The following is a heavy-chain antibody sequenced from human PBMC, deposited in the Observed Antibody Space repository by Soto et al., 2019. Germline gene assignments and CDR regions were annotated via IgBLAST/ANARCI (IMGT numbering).Heavy chain of an antibody. CDR1: GITYNTYA. J-gene: IGHJ4*02. Sequence: QVQLVQSGAEVKKPGASVKLSCKASGITYNTYAIHWVRQAPGQGLEWMGWINAGNGDTRYSQNFQGRVTLTRDTSASTVYMELGSLKSEDTAIYYCARAISGYVTWGQGNLVTVSS. V-gene: IGHV1-3*01. CDR2: INAGNGDT. D-gene: IGHD5-12*01. CDR3: ARAISGYVT.